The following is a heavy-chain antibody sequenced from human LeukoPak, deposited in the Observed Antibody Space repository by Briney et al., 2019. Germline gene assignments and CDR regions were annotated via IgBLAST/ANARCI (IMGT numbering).Heavy chain of an antibody. CDR2: ISGSGGST. Sequence: GGSLRLSCAASGFTFSSYAMSWVRQAPGTGLEWVSAISGSGGSTYYADSVKGRFTISRDNSKNTLYLQMNSLRAEDTAVYYCAKDRPNYDFWSGYYTPFDYWGQGTLVTVSS. CDR1: GFTFSSYA. CDR3: AKDRPNYDFWSGYYTPFDY. D-gene: IGHD3-3*01. V-gene: IGHV3-23*01. J-gene: IGHJ4*02.